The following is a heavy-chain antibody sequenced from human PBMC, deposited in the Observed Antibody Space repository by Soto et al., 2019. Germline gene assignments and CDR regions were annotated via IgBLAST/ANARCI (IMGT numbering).Heavy chain of an antibody. CDR3: AIGLAGYYYDSSGLDY. CDR1: GGSFSGYY. Sequence: SETLCLTCAFYGGSFSGYYWSWIRQPPGKGLEWIGEINHSGSTNYNPSLKSRVTISVDTSKNQFSLKLSSVTAADTAVYYCAIGLAGYYYDSSGLDYWGQGTMVTVSS. J-gene: IGHJ4*02. CDR2: INHSGST. D-gene: IGHD3-22*01. V-gene: IGHV4-34*01.